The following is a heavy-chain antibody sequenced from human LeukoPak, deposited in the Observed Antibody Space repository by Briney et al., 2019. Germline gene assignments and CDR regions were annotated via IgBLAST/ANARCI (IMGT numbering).Heavy chain of an antibody. Sequence: GGSLRLSCAASGFTFSFTAMTWVRQTPGKGLEWVSSISSSGGSTYYADSVKGRFTISRDNSKNTVSLQMNSLRAEDTAVYYCAKNIAGSGYYYNDYWGQGILVTVSS. V-gene: IGHV3-23*01. J-gene: IGHJ4*02. CDR1: GFTFSFTA. CDR3: AKNIAGSGYYYNDY. D-gene: IGHD3-22*01. CDR2: ISSSGGST.